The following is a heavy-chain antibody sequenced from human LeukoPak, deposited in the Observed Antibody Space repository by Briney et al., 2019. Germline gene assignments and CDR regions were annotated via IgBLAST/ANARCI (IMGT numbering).Heavy chain of an antibody. J-gene: IGHJ4*02. CDR2: IYTSGSN. CDR3: ASSGYEGGFDY. D-gene: IGHD5-12*01. CDR1: GGSISSGSYY. Sequence: PSETLSLTCTVSGGSISSGSYYWSWLRQPAGKGLEWIVRIYTSGSNNYNPSLKSRVTISVDTSKNQFSLKLSSVTAADTAVYYCASSGYEGGFDYWGQGTLVTVSS. V-gene: IGHV4-61*02.